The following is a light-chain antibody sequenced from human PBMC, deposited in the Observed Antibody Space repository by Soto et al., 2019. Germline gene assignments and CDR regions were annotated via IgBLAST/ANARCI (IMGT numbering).Light chain of an antibody. CDR3: QQYYVLST. CDR1: QSISKW. V-gene: IGKV1-5*01. Sequence: DIQMTQSPSTLSAFVGDTVTITCRASQSISKWMAWYQQKPGKVPKLLIYDASSLESGVPSRFSGSGSGTEFTLTISSLQPDDFATYYCQQYYVLSTFGQGTKVDSK. CDR2: DAS. J-gene: IGKJ1*01.